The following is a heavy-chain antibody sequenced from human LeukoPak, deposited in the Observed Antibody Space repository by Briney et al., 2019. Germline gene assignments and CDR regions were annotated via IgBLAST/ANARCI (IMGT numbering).Heavy chain of an antibody. V-gene: IGHV4-61*01. CDR2: ISNSGST. CDR1: GGYVNRGTFF. Sequence: SETLSPTCAASGGYVNRGTFFWTWIRKPPGKGLEWIGYISNSGSTNYHPSLKSRVTISSDTSKTQFTLKLTSVTAADTAVHYCARSPSGYRFDSWGQGTLVTVSS. D-gene: IGHD3-22*01. J-gene: IGHJ4*02. CDR3: ARSPSGYRFDS.